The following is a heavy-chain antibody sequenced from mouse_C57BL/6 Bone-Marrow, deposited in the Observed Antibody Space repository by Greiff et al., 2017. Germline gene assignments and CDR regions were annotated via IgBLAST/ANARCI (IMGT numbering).Heavy chain of an antibody. V-gene: IGHV5-4*03. D-gene: IGHD2-1*01. J-gene: IGHJ4*01. CDR3: ARRLYFFYAMDY. Sequence: EVQVEESGGGLVKPGGSLKLSCAASGFTFSSYAMSWVRQTPEKRLEWVATISDGGSYTYYPDNVKGRFTISRDNAKNNLYLQMSHLKSEDTAMYYCARRLYFFYAMDYWGQGTSVTVSS. CDR1: GFTFSSYA. CDR2: ISDGGSYT.